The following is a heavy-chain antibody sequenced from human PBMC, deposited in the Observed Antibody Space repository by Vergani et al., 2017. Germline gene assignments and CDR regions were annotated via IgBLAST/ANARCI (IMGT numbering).Heavy chain of an antibody. V-gene: IGHV3-33*01. Sequence: QVQLVESGGGVVQPGRSLRLSCAASGFTFSSYGMHWVRQAPGKGLEWVAVIWYDGSNKYYADSVKGRFTISRDNSKNTLYLQMNSLRAEDTAVYYCASGYYDSSGYYQLHAFDIWGQGTMVTVSS. CDR3: ASGYYDSSGYYQLHAFDI. CDR1: GFTFSSYG. CDR2: IWYDGSNK. J-gene: IGHJ3*02. D-gene: IGHD3-22*01.